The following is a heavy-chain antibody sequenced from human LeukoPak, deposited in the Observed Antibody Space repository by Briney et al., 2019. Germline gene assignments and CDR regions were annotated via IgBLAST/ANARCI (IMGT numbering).Heavy chain of an antibody. CDR2: IYTSGST. J-gene: IGHJ4*02. V-gene: IGHV4-4*07. D-gene: IGHD3-22*01. CDR3: ARDGYYYDSSGYYEKMYYFDY. CDR1: GGSISSYY. Sequence: SETLSLTCTVSGGSISSYYWSWIRQPAGKGLEWIGRIYTSGSTNYNPSLKSRVTMSVDTSKNQFSLKLSSVTAADTAVYYYARDGYYYDSSGYYEKMYYFDYWGQGTLVTVSS.